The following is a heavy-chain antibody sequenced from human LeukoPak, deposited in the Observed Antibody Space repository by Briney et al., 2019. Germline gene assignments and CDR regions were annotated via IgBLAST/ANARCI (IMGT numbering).Heavy chain of an antibody. V-gene: IGHV4-34*01. D-gene: IGHD2-2*01. J-gene: IGHJ4*02. Sequence: KPSETLSLTCAVYGGSFSGYYWSWIRQPPGKGLEGIGEINHSGSTNYNPSLKSRVTISVDKSKNQFSLKLSSVTAADTAVYYCARASGAVVPAAIRAFDYWGQGTLVTVSS. CDR3: ARASGAVVPAAIRAFDY. CDR1: GGSFSGYY. CDR2: INHSGST.